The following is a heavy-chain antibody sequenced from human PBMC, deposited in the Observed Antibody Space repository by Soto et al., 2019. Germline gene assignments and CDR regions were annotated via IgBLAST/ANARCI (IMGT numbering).Heavy chain of an antibody. CDR1: GGSISSYY. V-gene: IGHV4-59*08. D-gene: IGHD5-12*01. CDR2: IYYSGST. CDR3: ARLVLEATMDY. J-gene: IGHJ4*02. Sequence: SETLSLTCTVSGGSISSYYWSWIRQPPGKGLEWIGYIYYSGSTNYNPSLKSRVTISVDTSKNQFSLKLSSVTAADTAVYYCARLVLEATMDYWGQGTLVTVSS.